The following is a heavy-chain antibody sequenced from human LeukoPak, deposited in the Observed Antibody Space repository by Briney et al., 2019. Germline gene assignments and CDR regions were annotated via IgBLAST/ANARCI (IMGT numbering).Heavy chain of an antibody. CDR3: AKDWGSSGWYNWFDP. Sequence: GGSLRLSCAASGFTFSSYGMHWVRQAPGKGLEWVAVIWYDGSNKYYADSVKGRFTISRDNSNNMLYLQMNSLRVEDTAVYYCAKDWGSSGWYNWFDPWGQGTLVTVSS. CDR1: GFTFSSYG. CDR2: IWYDGSNK. J-gene: IGHJ5*02. D-gene: IGHD6-19*01. V-gene: IGHV3-33*03.